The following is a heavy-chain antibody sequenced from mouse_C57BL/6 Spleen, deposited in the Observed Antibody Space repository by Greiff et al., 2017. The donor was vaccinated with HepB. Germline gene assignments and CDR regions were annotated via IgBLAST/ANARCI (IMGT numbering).Heavy chain of an antibody. Sequence: VQLQQSGPELVKPGASVKISCKASGYAFSSSWMNWVKQRPGKGLEWIGRIYPGDGDTNYNGKFKGKATLTADKSSSTAYMQLSSLTSEDSAVYFCARWSDYYGSSPGYFDVWGTWTTVTVSS. V-gene: IGHV1-82*01. CDR3: ARWSDYYGSSPGYFDV. CDR1: GYAFSSSW. CDR2: IYPGDGDT. D-gene: IGHD1-1*01. J-gene: IGHJ1*03.